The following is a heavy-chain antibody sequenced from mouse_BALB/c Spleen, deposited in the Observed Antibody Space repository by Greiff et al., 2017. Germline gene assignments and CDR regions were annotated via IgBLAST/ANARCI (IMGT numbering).Heavy chain of an antibody. CDR3: ARERYYGSSYYAMDY. Sequence: VKLMESGPGLVAPSQSLSITCTVSGFSLTSYGVHWVRQPPGKGLEWLGVIWAGGSTNYNSALMSRLSISKDNSKSQVFLKMNSLQTDDTAMYYCARERYYGSSYYAMDYWGQGTSVTVSS. V-gene: IGHV2-9*02. CDR1: GFSLTSYG. J-gene: IGHJ4*01. CDR2: IWAGGST. D-gene: IGHD1-1*01.